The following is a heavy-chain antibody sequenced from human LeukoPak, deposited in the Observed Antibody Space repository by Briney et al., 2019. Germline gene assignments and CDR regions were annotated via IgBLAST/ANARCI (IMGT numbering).Heavy chain of an antibody. CDR1: GFTFSSYS. J-gene: IGHJ6*02. CDR3: ARDRTVTTTGWYYGMDV. Sequence: GGSLRLSCAASGFTFSSYSMNWVRQAPGKGLEWVSSISSSSSYIYYADSVRGRFTISRDNAKNSLYLQMNSLRAEDTAVYYCARDRTVTTTGWYYGMDVWGQGTTVTVSS. D-gene: IGHD4-11*01. CDR2: ISSSSSYI. V-gene: IGHV3-21*01.